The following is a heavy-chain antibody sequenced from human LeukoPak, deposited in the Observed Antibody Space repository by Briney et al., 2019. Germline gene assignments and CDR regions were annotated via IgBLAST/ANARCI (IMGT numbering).Heavy chain of an antibody. V-gene: IGHV3-23*01. CDR3: AKANGGYCSSTSCYPFDY. CDR1: GFTFSSYA. J-gene: IGHJ4*02. Sequence: HSGGSLRLSCAASGFTFSSYAMSWVRQAPGKGLEWVSAISGSGGSTYYADSVKGRFTISRDNSKNTLYLRMNSLRAEDTAVYYCAKANGGYCSSTSCYPFDYWGQGTLVTVSS. CDR2: ISGSGGST. D-gene: IGHD2-2*01.